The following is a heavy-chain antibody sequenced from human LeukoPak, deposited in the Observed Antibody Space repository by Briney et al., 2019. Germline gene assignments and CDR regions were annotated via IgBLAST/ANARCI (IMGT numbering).Heavy chain of an antibody. CDR3: ARDWGYSSSDNWYFDL. D-gene: IGHD6-6*01. J-gene: IGHJ2*01. CDR2: IIPIFGTA. V-gene: IGHV1-69*05. Sequence: SVKVSCKASGGTFSSYAISWVRQAPGQGLEWMGGIIPIFGTANYAQKFQGRVTITTDESTSTAYMELSSLRSEDTAVYYCARDWGYSSSDNWYFDLWGRGTLVTVSS. CDR1: GGTFSSYA.